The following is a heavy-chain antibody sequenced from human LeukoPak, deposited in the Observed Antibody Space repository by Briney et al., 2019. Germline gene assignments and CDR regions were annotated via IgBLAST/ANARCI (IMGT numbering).Heavy chain of an antibody. Sequence: GGSLRLSCAASGFTFSDYYMSWIRQAPGKGLEWVSYISSSSYTNYADSVKGRFTISRDNAKNSLYLQMNSLRDEDTAVYYCARDKEQQLVSDYWGQGTLVTVSS. CDR1: GFTFSDYY. CDR3: ARDKEQQLVSDY. D-gene: IGHD6-13*01. J-gene: IGHJ4*02. V-gene: IGHV3-11*06. CDR2: ISSSSYT.